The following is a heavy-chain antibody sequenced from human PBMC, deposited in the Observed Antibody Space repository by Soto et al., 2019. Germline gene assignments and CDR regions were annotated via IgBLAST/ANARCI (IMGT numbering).Heavy chain of an antibody. D-gene: IGHD2-21*02. Sequence: QVQLVQSGAEVKKPGSSVKVSCKASGGTFSSYTISWVLQAPGQGLEWMGRIIPILGIANYAQKFQGRVMITADKSTSTAYMELSSLRSEDTAVYYCARDPGGVVTPAWGQGTLVTVSS. V-gene: IGHV1-69*08. J-gene: IGHJ5*02. CDR3: ARDPGGVVTPA. CDR1: GGTFSSYT. CDR2: IIPILGIA.